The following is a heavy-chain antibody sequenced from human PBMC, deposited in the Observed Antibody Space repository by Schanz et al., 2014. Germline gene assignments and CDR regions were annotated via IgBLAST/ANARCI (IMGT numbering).Heavy chain of an antibody. D-gene: IGHD4-17*01. J-gene: IGHJ3*02. CDR2: INSVGSNT. Sequence: EVQLVESGGGLVQPGGSLRLSCAASGFTFSNYWMHWVRQDPGKGLVWVARINSVGSNTDYADSVTGRFTISRDNAKNTLYLQMNTLRAEDTAVYYCARKMKLGVYGGKGHDSLDIWGQWTMVNVSS. CDR1: GFTFSNYW. V-gene: IGHV3-74*01. CDR3: ARKMKLGVYGGKGHDSLDI.